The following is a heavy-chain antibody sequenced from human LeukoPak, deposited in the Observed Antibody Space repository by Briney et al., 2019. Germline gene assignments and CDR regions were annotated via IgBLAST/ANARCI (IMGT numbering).Heavy chain of an antibody. J-gene: IGHJ4*02. D-gene: IGHD4-17*01. CDR3: ARHEEDYGFDY. CDR2: IYPGDSDT. V-gene: IGHV5-51*01. CDR1: GYSFTTYW. Sequence: GESLKISCQGFGYSFTTYWIGWARQMPGKGLEWMGIIYPGDSDTRYSPSFQGQVTMSADKSISTAYLQWSSLKASDTAMYYCARHEEDYGFDYWGQGTPVTVSS.